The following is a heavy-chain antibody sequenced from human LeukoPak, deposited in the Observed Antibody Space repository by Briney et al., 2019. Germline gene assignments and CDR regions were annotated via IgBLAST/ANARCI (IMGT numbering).Heavy chain of an antibody. CDR3: ARAHYYGSGKIDY. CDR1: GGSISSYY. CDR2: MYYSGST. D-gene: IGHD3-10*01. V-gene: IGHV4-59*08. J-gene: IGHJ4*02. Sequence: SETLSLTCTVSGGSISSYYWSWIRQPPGKGLEWIGYMYYSGSTNYNPSLKSRVTISVDTSKNQFSLKLSSVTAADTAVYYCARAHYYGSGKIDYWGQGTLVTVSS.